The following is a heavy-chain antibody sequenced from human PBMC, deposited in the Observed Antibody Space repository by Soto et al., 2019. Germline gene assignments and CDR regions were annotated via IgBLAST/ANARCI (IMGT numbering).Heavy chain of an antibody. CDR2: ISGSGGST. D-gene: IGHD2-15*01. V-gene: IGHV3-23*01. CDR1: GFTFSSYA. Sequence: HPGGSLRLSCAASGFTFSSYAMSWVRQAPGKGLEWVSAISGSGGSTYYADSVKGRFTISRDNSKNTLYLQMNSLRAEDTAVYYCAKCGGSCQNIKFDYWGQGTLVTVSS. J-gene: IGHJ4*02. CDR3: AKCGGSCQNIKFDY.